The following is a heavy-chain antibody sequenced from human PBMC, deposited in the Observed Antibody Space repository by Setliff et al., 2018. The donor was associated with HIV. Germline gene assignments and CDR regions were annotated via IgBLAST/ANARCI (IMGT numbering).Heavy chain of an antibody. CDR1: GGSISFYY. CDR2: TFDNGNT. Sequence: TLSLTCSISGGSISFYYWNWLRKTPGKGLEWIAYTFDNGNTHYNPSLESRVTLSLDTSRNLFSLRLASVTAADTAVYYCSRDPGDYERKFDHWVQGALVTVSS. V-gene: IGHV4-59*01. CDR3: SRDPGDYERKFDH. J-gene: IGHJ4*02. D-gene: IGHD3-22*01.